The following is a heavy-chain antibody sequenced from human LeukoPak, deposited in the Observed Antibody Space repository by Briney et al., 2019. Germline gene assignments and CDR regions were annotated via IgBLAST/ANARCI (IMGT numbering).Heavy chain of an antibody. CDR3: ARGDIVVVVAATIDY. J-gene: IGHJ4*02. CDR2: INPSGGST. Sequence: GASVKVSCKASGYTFTGYYMHWVRQAPGQGLEWMGIINPSGGSTSYAQKFQGRVTMTRDTSTSTVYMELSSLRSEDTAVYYCARGDIVVVVAATIDYWGQGTLVTVSS. D-gene: IGHD2-15*01. CDR1: GYTFTGYY. V-gene: IGHV1-46*01.